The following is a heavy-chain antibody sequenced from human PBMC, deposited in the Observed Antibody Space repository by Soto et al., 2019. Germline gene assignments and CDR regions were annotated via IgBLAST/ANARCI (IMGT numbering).Heavy chain of an antibody. J-gene: IGHJ4*02. CDR2: MNPYNGNT. CDR1: GYSFTNYE. CDR3: ATGTGDLGNFDY. Sequence: ASVKVSCKASGYSFTNYEINWVRQAPGHGLEWMGWMNPYNGNTAYAQKFQGRVTMTRNTSISTAYMELNNMKSEDTAVYYCATGTGDLGNFDYWGQGALVTVSS. D-gene: IGHD3-10*01. V-gene: IGHV1-8*01.